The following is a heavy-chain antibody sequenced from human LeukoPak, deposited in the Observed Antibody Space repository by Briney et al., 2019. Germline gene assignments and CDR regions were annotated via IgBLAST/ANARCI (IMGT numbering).Heavy chain of an antibody. V-gene: IGHV3-7*01. D-gene: IGHD2-15*01. CDR3: ARFGYVAAVDV. CDR1: GFSFSAYW. Sequence: GGSLRLSCAASGFSFSAYWMTWVRQPPGPGLEWVANINPAGSETYNVDPVKGRFSISRDNAKNLVYLQMNSLRAEDTAVYHCARFGYVAAVDVWGQGTPVTVSS. J-gene: IGHJ4*02. CDR2: INPAGSET.